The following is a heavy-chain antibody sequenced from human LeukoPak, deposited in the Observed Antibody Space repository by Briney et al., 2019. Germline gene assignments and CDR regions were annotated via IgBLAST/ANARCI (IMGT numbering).Heavy chain of an antibody. V-gene: IGHV4-34*01. J-gene: IGHJ6*03. CDR3: ASLAVAGTNYYYYYMDV. CDR1: GGSFSGYY. D-gene: IGHD6-19*01. CDR2: INHSGST. Sequence: SETLSLTCAVYGGSFSGYYWSWIRQPPGKGLEWIGEINHSGSTNYNPSLKSRVTISVDTSKNQFSLKLSSVTAADTAVYYCASLAVAGTNYYYYYMDVWGEGTTVTVS.